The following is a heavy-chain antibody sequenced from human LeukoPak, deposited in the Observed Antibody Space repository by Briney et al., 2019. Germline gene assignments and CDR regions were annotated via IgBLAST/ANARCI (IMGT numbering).Heavy chain of an antibody. V-gene: IGHV3-30*04. D-gene: IGHD2-15*01. J-gene: IGHJ4*02. Sequence: GGSLRLSCAASGFTFNNYTMHWVRQAPGKGLEWVAVISSDGTKEYYGDSVRGRFTISRDNSKNTLFLQMNSLRAEDTAVYYCAREDCSGGSCYSIFGYWGQGTLVSVSS. CDR1: GFTFNNYT. CDR3: AREDCSGGSCYSIFGY. CDR2: ISSDGTKE.